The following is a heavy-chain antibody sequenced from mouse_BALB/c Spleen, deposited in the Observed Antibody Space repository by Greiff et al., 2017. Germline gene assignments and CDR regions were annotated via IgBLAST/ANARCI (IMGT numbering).Heavy chain of an antibody. CDR3: ARGGSSGPYAMDY. CDR1: GFNIKDTY. V-gene: IGHV14-3*02. Sequence: VQLKESGAELVKPGASVKLSCTASGFNIKDTYMHWVKQRPEQGLEWIGRIDPANGNTKYDPKFQGKATITADTSSNTAYLQLSSLTSEDTAVYYCARGGSSGPYAMDYWGQGTTLTVSS. D-gene: IGHD3-1*01. J-gene: IGHJ2*01. CDR2: IDPANGNT.